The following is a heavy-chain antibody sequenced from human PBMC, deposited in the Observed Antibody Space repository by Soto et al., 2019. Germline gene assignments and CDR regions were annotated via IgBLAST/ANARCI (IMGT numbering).Heavy chain of an antibody. CDR2: IWYDGSNK. CDR3: ARDPLQYYYDSSGYYYQLTHGMDV. V-gene: IGHV3-33*01. Sequence: QTGGAMRLSCAESGFTFSSYGMHWVRQAPGKGLEWVAVIWYDGSNKYYADSVKGRFTISRDNSKNTLYLQMNSLRAEDTAVYYCARDPLQYYYDSSGYYYQLTHGMDVWDQGTTFTISS. J-gene: IGHJ6*02. D-gene: IGHD3-22*01. CDR1: GFTFSSYG.